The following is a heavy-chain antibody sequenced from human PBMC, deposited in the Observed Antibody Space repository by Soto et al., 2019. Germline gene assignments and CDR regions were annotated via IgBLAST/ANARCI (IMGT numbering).Heavy chain of an antibody. CDR3: ARVAFRRYNWNDPDWFDP. J-gene: IGHJ5*02. Sequence: GGSLRLSCAASGFTVSSNYMSWVRQAPGKGLEWVSVIYSGGSTYYADSVKGRFTISRDNSKNTLYLQMNSLRAEDTAVYYCARVAFRRYNWNDPDWFDPWGQGTLVTVSS. D-gene: IGHD1-1*01. CDR2: IYSGGST. V-gene: IGHV3-66*01. CDR1: GFTVSSNY.